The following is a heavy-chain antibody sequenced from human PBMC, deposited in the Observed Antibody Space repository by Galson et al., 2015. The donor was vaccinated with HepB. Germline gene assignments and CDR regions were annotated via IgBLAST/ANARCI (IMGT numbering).Heavy chain of an antibody. Sequence: SLRLSCAASGFTFSSYGMHWVRQAPGKGLEWVAVIWYDGSSKYYADSVKGRFPISRDNSKNTLYLQMNSLRAEDTAVYYCARSGGRYSHNWFDPWGQGTLVTVSS. CDR3: ARSGGRYSHNWFDP. V-gene: IGHV3-33*01. D-gene: IGHD3-16*01. J-gene: IGHJ5*02. CDR2: IWYDGSSK. CDR1: GFTFSSYG.